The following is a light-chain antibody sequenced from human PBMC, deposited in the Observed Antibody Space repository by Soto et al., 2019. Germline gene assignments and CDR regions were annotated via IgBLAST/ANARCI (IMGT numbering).Light chain of an antibody. CDR3: QQYYSYPLP. V-gene: IGKV1-8*01. CDR1: QGISSY. J-gene: IGKJ4*01. Sequence: AIRMTQSPSSLSASTGDRVTITCRASQGISSYLAWYQQKPGKAPKLLIYAASTLQSGVPSRFSGSGSGTDFTLTISCLQSEDFATYYCQQYYSYPLPFGGGTKVEI. CDR2: AAS.